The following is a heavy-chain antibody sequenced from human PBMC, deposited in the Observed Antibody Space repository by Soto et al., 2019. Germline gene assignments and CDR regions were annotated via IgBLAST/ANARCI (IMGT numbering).Heavy chain of an antibody. J-gene: IGHJ3*02. Sequence: QVQLVKSGAEVKKPGSSVKVSCKASGGTFSSYAISWVRQAPGQGLEWMGGIIPIFGTANYAQKFQGRVTITADESTSTAYMELSSLRSEDTAVYYCARDYYDSSGHNDAFDIWGQGTMVTVSS. D-gene: IGHD3-22*01. CDR3: ARDYYDSSGHNDAFDI. CDR1: GGTFSSYA. V-gene: IGHV1-69*12. CDR2: IIPIFGTA.